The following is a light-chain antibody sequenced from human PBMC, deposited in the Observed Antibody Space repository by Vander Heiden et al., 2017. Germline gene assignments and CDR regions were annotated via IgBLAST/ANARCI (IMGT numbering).Light chain of an antibody. Sequence: SPSSVSASGGSRITIACAANRVSSSLLAWYQQKPGKAPRLLIYAASSWASGVPSRFSGSGSGTDFTLTISSLQPEDFAVYYCQQSNSFPLTFGEGTRVEIK. CDR3: QQSNSFPLT. V-gene: IGKV1-12*01. J-gene: IGKJ4*02. CDR1: RVSSSL. CDR2: AAS.